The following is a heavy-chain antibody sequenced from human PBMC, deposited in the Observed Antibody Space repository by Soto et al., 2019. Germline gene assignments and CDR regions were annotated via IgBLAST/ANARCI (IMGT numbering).Heavy chain of an antibody. CDR1: GFSFSDYY. CDR3: ERDMKYSSGWSFDY. V-gene: IGHV3-11*01. D-gene: IGHD6-19*01. Sequence: PGGSLRLSCAASGFSFSDYYMTWIRRAPGKGLEWVSYISSSGVTIYYADSVKGRFTVSRDNVRNSLSLQMNSLRAEDTAVYYCERDMKYSSGWSFDYWGQRTLVTVSS. J-gene: IGHJ4*02. CDR2: ISSSGVTI.